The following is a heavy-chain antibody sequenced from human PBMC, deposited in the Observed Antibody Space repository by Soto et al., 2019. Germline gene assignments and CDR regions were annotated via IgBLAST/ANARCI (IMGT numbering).Heavy chain of an antibody. J-gene: IGHJ6*03. CDR2: IKQDGSEK. D-gene: IGHD1-20*01. V-gene: IGHV3-7*01. CDR3: AREYNWGTMIYYYYMDV. Sequence: EVQLVESGGGLVQPGGSLRLSCAASGFTFSSYWMSWVRQAPGKGLEWVANIKQDGSEKYYVDSVKGRFTISRDKAMNSLYLQMNSLRAEDTAVYYCAREYNWGTMIYYYYMDVWGKGTTVTVSS. CDR1: GFTFSSYW.